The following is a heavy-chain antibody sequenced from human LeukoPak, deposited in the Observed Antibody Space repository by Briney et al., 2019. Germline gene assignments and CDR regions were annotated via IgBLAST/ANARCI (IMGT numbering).Heavy chain of an antibody. CDR1: GGSISSSTYY. CDR2: IFYDGNS. Sequence: PSETLSLTCTVSGGSISSSTYYWGWIRQPPGKGLEWIGSIFYDGNSYYNPSLKSRVTISVDTSKNHFSLKLTSVTAADTAVYYCARVLGYSYGYYYYYYMDVWGKGTTVTVSS. J-gene: IGHJ6*03. V-gene: IGHV4-39*07. D-gene: IGHD5-18*01. CDR3: ARVLGYSYGYYYYYYMDV.